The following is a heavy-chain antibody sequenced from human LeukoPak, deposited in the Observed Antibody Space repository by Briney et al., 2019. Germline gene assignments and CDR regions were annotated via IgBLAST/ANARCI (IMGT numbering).Heavy chain of an antibody. D-gene: IGHD3-10*01. CDR3: ARGFGDWGFGELFPTF. CDR1: GFTFSSYA. Sequence: GGSLRLSCAASGFTFSSYAMSWVRQAPGKGLEWVSAISGSGGSTYYADSVKGRFTISRDNSKNTLYLQMNSLRAEDTAVYYCARGFGDWGFGELFPTFWGQGTLVTVSS. CDR2: ISGSGGST. V-gene: IGHV3-23*01. J-gene: IGHJ4*02.